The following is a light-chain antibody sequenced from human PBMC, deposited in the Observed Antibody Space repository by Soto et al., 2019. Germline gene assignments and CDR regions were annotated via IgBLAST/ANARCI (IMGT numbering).Light chain of an antibody. Sequence: EIVMTQSPATLSVSPGERVTLSCRASESLSTYLAWYQQKPGQAPRPLIYGASTKATGIPARFSGSGSATDFPLTTRTLKSEDFAVYYCQSYNDWPFTFGQGTRLEIK. CDR3: QSYNDWPFT. CDR2: GAS. CDR1: ESLSTY. J-gene: IGKJ5*01. V-gene: IGKV3-15*01.